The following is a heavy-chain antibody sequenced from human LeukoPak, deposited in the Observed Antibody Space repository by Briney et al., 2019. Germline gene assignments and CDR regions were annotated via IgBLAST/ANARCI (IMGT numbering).Heavy chain of an antibody. J-gene: IGHJ4*02. CDR1: GFTFSTYA. CDR3: AKDPPYDYWSGYPDY. D-gene: IGHD3-3*01. V-gene: IGHV3-23*01. CDR2: ISGSGGST. Sequence: GGSLRLSCAASGFTFSTYAMSWVRQAPEKGLEGVSAISGSGGSTYYADSVKGRFTISRDNSKNTLYLQMNSLRAEDTAVYYCAKDPPYDYWSGYPDYWGQGTLVTVSS.